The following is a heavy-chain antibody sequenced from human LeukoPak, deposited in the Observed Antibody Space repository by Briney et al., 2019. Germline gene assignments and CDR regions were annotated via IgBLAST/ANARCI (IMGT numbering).Heavy chain of an antibody. J-gene: IGHJ5*02. CDR1: GGSISSGDYY. D-gene: IGHD4-17*01. CDR2: IYYSGST. Sequence: SETLSLTCTVSGGSISSGDYYWSWIRQPPGKGLEWIGYIYYSGSTYYNPSLKSRVTISVDTSKNQFSLKLSSVTAADTAVYYCARENDGDAGNWFDPWGQGTLVTVSS. V-gene: IGHV4-30-4*01. CDR3: ARENDGDAGNWFDP.